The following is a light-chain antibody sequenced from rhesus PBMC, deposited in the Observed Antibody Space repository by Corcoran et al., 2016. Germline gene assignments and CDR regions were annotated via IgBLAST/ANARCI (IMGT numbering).Light chain of an antibody. Sequence: DIQMTQSPSSLSASVGDRVTITCRASQGITNDLAWYHKKPGETTKLLIYEASSLQSGIPSRFRGSGSGTDFTLTISSLQSEDFATYYCQHYYSTPFTFGPGTKLDNK. CDR2: EAS. CDR1: QGITND. CDR3: QHYYSTPFT. J-gene: IGKJ3*01. V-gene: IGKV1-33*02.